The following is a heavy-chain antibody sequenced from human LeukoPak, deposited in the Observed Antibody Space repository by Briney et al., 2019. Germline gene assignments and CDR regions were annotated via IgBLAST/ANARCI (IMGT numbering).Heavy chain of an antibody. CDR3: ARHLNYDFWSGYYPGWFDP. Sequence: PSETLSLTCTVSGGSISSSSHYWGWIRQPPGKGLEWIGSIYYSGSTYYNPSLKSRVTISVDTSKNQFSLKLSSVTAADTAVYYCARHLNYDFWSGYYPGWFDPWGQGTLVTVSS. D-gene: IGHD3-3*01. V-gene: IGHV4-39*01. CDR1: GGSISSSSHY. CDR2: IYYSGST. J-gene: IGHJ5*02.